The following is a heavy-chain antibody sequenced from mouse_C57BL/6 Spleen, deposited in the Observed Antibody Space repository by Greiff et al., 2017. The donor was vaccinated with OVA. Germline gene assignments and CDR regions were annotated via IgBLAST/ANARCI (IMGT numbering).Heavy chain of an antibody. D-gene: IGHD2-5*01. V-gene: IGHV2-2*01. Sequence: VQLVESGPGLVQPSQSLSITCTVSGFSLTSYGVHWVRQSPGKGLEWLGVIWSGGSTDYNAAFISRLSISKDNSKSQVFFKMNSLQADDTAIYYCARNWNSNYWEAMDYWGQGTSVTVSS. CDR1: GFSLTSYG. CDR3: ARNWNSNYWEAMDY. CDR2: IWSGGST. J-gene: IGHJ4*01.